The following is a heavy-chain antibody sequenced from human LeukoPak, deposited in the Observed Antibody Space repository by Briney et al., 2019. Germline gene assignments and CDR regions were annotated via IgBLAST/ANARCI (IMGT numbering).Heavy chain of an antibody. J-gene: IGHJ3*02. Sequence: GGSLRLSCAASGFTFSNFGMHWVRQAPGKGLEWVSLIYFDGSNTDYADSVKGRFTISRDNSKNMLYLQMDSLRAEDTAIYYCVKDKDTAMVYKPFDMWGQGTMVTVSS. D-gene: IGHD5-18*01. CDR2: IYFDGSNT. CDR1: GFTFSNFG. V-gene: IGHV3-33*06. CDR3: VKDKDTAMVYKPFDM.